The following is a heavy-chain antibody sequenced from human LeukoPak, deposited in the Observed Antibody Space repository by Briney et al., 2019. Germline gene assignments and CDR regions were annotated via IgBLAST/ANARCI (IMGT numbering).Heavy chain of an antibody. CDR1: GGSISSYY. D-gene: IGHD3-10*01. CDR2: IYTSGST. Sequence: SETLTLTCTVSGGSISSYYWSWIRQPAGKGLEWIGRIYTSGSTNYNPSLKSRVTMSVDTSKNQFSLKLSSVTAADTAVYYCAKSLYGSGSYYNWFDPWGQGTLVTVSS. J-gene: IGHJ5*02. V-gene: IGHV4-4*07. CDR3: AKSLYGSGSYYNWFDP.